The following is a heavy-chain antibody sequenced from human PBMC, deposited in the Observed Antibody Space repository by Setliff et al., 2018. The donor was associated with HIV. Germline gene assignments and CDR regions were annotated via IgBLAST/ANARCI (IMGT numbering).Heavy chain of an antibody. D-gene: IGHD4-4*01. J-gene: IGHJ4*01. Sequence: PGGSLRLSCAASGFIFNNYAMTWVRQAPGKGLEWVSVIYSGDGTSYYADSVKGRFTIFRDNSRNTLYLQMNSLRAEDTATHYCVKGGDYTNPFDYWGHGTLVTVSS. CDR1: GFIFNNYA. V-gene: IGHV3-23*03. CDR3: VKGGDYTNPFDY. CDR2: IYSGDGTS.